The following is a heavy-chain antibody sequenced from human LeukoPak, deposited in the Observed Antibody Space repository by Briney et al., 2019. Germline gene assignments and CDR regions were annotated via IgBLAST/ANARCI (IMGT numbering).Heavy chain of an antibody. Sequence: PGGSLRLSCAASGFTFSDYYMSWIRQAPGKGLEWVSYISSSGSTIYYADSVKGRFTISRDNSKNTLYLQMNSLRAEDTAVYYCAKIDYYDSSGYNWFDPWGQGTLVTVSS. D-gene: IGHD3-22*01. CDR3: AKIDYYDSSGYNWFDP. CDR1: GFTFSDYY. J-gene: IGHJ5*02. V-gene: IGHV3-11*01. CDR2: ISSSGSTI.